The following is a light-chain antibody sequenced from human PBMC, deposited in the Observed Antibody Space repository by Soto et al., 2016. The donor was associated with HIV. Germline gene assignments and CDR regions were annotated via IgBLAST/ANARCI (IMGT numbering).Light chain of an antibody. CDR3: QQYKSYWT. CDR1: QSISSW. V-gene: IGKV1-5*03. J-gene: IGKJ1*01. CDR2: QAS. Sequence: DIQMTQSPSTLSASVGDRVTITCRASQSISSWLARYQQKPGKAPKLLMYQASILESGVPSRFSGSGSGTEFTLTISSLQPDDSATYYCQQYKSYWTFGQGTKVEI.